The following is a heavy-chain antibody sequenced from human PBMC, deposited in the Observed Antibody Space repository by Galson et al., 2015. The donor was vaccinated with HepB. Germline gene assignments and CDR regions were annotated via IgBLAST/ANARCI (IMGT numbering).Heavy chain of an antibody. CDR3: ARDYGSGSYHYYYYYGMDV. J-gene: IGHJ6*02. V-gene: IGHV1-18*01. Sequence: SVKVSCKASGYTFTSYDINWVRQAPGQGLEWMGWISAYNGNTNYAQKLQGRVTMTTDTSTSTAYMELRSLRSDDTAVYYCARDYGSGSYHYYYYYGMDVWGQGTTVTVSS. CDR1: GYTFTSYD. D-gene: IGHD3-10*01. CDR2: ISAYNGNT.